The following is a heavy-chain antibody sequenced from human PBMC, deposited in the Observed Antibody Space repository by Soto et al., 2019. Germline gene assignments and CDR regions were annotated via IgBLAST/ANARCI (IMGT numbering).Heavy chain of an antibody. CDR2: IIPIFGTA. Sequence: GASVKVSCKASGGTFSSYAISWVRQAPGQGLEWMGGIIPIFGTANYAQKFQGRVTITADESTSTAYMELSSLRSEDTAVYYCASLYSSSWYPHLYYFDYWGQGTLVTVSS. J-gene: IGHJ4*02. CDR1: GGTFSSYA. V-gene: IGHV1-69*13. CDR3: ASLYSSSWYPHLYYFDY. D-gene: IGHD6-13*01.